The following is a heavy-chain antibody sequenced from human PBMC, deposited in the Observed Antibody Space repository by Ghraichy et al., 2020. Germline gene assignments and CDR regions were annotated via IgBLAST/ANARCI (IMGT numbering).Heavy chain of an antibody. Sequence: LSLTCAASGFTFSSYGMHWVRQAPGKGLEWVAVIWYDGSNKYYADSVKGRFTISRDNSKNTLYLQMNSLRAEDTAVYYCARASIGYYDSSGYFRPPDYWGQGTLVTVSS. V-gene: IGHV3-33*01. CDR1: GFTFSSYG. CDR3: ARASIGYYDSSGYFRPPDY. D-gene: IGHD3-22*01. J-gene: IGHJ4*02. CDR2: IWYDGSNK.